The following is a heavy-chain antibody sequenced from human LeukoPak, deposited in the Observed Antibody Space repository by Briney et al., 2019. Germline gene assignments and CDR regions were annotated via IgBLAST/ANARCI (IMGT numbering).Heavy chain of an antibody. CDR2: MNPYSGGT. Sequence: ASVKLSCKAAGYTFTSYGISWVRQAPGQGLEWMGWMNPYSGGTNYAQKFQGRVTMTRDTSISTAYMELRRLSSDDTAIYYCARPYCNGGSCHDYFDYWGQGTLVSVSS. CDR3: ARPYCNGGSCHDYFDY. CDR1: GYTFTSYG. J-gene: IGHJ4*02. V-gene: IGHV1-2*02. D-gene: IGHD2-15*01.